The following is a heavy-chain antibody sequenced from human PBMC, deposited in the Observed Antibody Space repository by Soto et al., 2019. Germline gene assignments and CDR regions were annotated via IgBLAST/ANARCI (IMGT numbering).Heavy chain of an antibody. CDR2: IIPIFGTA. V-gene: IGHV1-69*13. CDR3: ARSAGSRSSLAVAGCCFDY. Sequence: SVKVSCKASGGTFSSYAISWVRQAPGQGLEWMGGIIPIFGTANYAQEFQGRVTITADESTSTAYMELSSLRSEDTAVYYCARSAGSRSSLAVAGCCFDYWGQGTLVTVSS. CDR1: GGTFSSYA. D-gene: IGHD6-19*01. J-gene: IGHJ4*02.